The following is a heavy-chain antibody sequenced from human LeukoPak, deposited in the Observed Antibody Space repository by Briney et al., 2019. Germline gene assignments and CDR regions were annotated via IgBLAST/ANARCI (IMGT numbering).Heavy chain of an antibody. V-gene: IGHV3-11*05. CDR2: ISTGSSYT. Sequence: PGGSLRLSCAASGFTVSSNHMSWIRQAPGRGLEWVSYISTGSSYTNYADSVKGRFTISRDNAKNSLYLQMNSLRAEDTALYYCARAEGGPATAIYWGQGTLVTVSS. D-gene: IGHD2-21*02. CDR3: ARAEGGPATAIY. CDR1: GFTVSSNH. J-gene: IGHJ4*02.